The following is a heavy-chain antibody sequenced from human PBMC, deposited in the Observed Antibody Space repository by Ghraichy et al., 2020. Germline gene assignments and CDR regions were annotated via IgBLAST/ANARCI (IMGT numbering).Heavy chain of an antibody. V-gene: IGHV4-34*01. J-gene: IGHJ4*02. CDR1: GGSFSGYY. Sequence: SETLSLTCAVYGGSFSGYYWSWIRQPPGKGLEWIGEINHSGSTNYNPSLKRRVTISVDTSKNQFSLKLSSVTAADTAVYYCASLLKSKWGQGTLVTVSS. CDR3: ASLLKSK. CDR2: INHSGST.